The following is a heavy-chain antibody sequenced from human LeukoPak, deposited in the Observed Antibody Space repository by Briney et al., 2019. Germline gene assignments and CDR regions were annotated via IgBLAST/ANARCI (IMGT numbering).Heavy chain of an antibody. J-gene: IGHJ4*02. Sequence: PGGSLRLSCAASGFTFSTYALHWVRQAPGKGLEWVAAIKYDGSKTHYADSVRGRFTISRDNSKDTLYLQMNSLRADDTAVYYCARDGITPPGIFNFDYWAREPWSPSPQ. CDR3: ARDGITPPGIFNFDY. CDR2: IKYDGSKT. CDR1: GFTFSTYA. D-gene: IGHD2-21*01. V-gene: IGHV3-30-3*01.